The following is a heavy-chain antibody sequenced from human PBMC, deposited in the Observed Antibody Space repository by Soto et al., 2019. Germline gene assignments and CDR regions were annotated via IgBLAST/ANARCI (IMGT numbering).Heavy chain of an antibody. V-gene: IGHV3-23*01. J-gene: IGHJ4*02. CDR1: GFTFSSYA. D-gene: IGHD2-21*01. Sequence: GGSLRLSCAASGFTFSSYAMSWVRQAPGKGLEWVSVIGGRGGSTYYADSVMGRFTISRDNSKNALYLQMNSLRAEDTAVYYCAKDEAYYYFDYWGQGTLVTVSS. CDR3: AKDEAYYYFDY. CDR2: IGGRGGST.